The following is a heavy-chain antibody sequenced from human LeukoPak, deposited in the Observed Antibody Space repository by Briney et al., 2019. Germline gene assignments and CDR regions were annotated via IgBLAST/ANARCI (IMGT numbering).Heavy chain of an antibody. D-gene: IGHD3-3*01. Sequence: ASVRVSCKASGYTFTSYYMHWVRQAPGQGLEWMGIINPSGGSTSYAQKFQGRVTMTRDMSTSTVYMELSSLRSEDTAVYYCAIGFLEWLDMDVWGKGTTVTVSS. J-gene: IGHJ6*03. V-gene: IGHV1-46*01. CDR3: AIGFLEWLDMDV. CDR1: GYTFTSYY. CDR2: INPSGGST.